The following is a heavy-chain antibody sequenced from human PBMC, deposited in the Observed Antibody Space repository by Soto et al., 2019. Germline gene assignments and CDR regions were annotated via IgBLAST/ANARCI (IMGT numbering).Heavy chain of an antibody. Sequence: QVQLVQSGAEVKKPGSSVKVSCKASGGTFSSYAISWVRQAPGQGLEWMGGIIPIFGTANYAQKFQGRVTITADESTSTAYMELSSMRSDDTAVYYCALNRYSSSWYYFDYWGQGTLVTVSS. D-gene: IGHD6-13*01. CDR3: ALNRYSSSWYYFDY. CDR2: IIPIFGTA. J-gene: IGHJ4*02. V-gene: IGHV1-69*01. CDR1: GGTFSSYA.